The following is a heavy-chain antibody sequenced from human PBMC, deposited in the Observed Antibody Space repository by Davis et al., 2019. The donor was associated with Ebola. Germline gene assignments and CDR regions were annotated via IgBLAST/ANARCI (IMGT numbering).Heavy chain of an antibody. J-gene: IGHJ4*02. CDR1: GFTFSGSA. Sequence: GGSLRLSCAASGFTFSGSAMHWVRQASGNGLEWVGRIRSKANSYATAYAASVKGRFTISRDDSKNTAYLQMNSLKTEDTAVYYCTSSVEMATIVVDYWGQGTLVTVSS. CDR2: IRSKANSYAT. D-gene: IGHD5-24*01. V-gene: IGHV3-73*01. CDR3: TSSVEMATIVVDY.